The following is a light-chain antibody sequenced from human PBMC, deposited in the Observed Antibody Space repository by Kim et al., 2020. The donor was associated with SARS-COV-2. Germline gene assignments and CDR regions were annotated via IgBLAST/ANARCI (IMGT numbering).Light chain of an antibody. CDR1: QSLVHRDGNTY. CDR2: KVS. CDR3: MQGANWPPIT. Sequence: DVVLTQSPLSLPVTLGQPASISCRSSQSLVHRDGNTYLNWIQQRPGQSPRRLFYKVSNRDSGVPDRFSGSGSGTDFTLKISGVEAEGVWVFNCMQGANWPPITFGQGTRLEIK. J-gene: IGKJ5*01. V-gene: IGKV2-30*02.